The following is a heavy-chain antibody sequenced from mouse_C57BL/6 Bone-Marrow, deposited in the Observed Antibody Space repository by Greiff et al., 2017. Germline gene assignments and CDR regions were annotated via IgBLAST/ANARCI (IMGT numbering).Heavy chain of an antibody. V-gene: IGHV14-4*01. J-gene: IGHJ3*01. D-gene: IGHD1-1*01. Sequence: VQLQQSGAELVRPGASVKLSCKASGFNINDDYMHWVKQRPEQGLEWIGWIDPETGDTEYASKFKGKATLTADTSSNTAYLQLSSLTSEDSAVEYCTPDGYGSSSAWFAYWGQGTLVTVSA. CDR3: TPDGYGSSSAWFAY. CDR1: GFNINDDY. CDR2: IDPETGDT.